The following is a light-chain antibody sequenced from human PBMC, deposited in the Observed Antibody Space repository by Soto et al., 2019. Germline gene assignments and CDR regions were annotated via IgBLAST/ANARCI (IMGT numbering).Light chain of an antibody. CDR2: SNT. V-gene: IGLV1-44*01. Sequence: SVLTQPPSASGAPGQTVTISCSGSSSNIGSHTVNWYQHLPGTAPKLLIYSNTQRPLGVPVRFSGSKSGTSASLAISGLQSEDEAEYYCAAWDDRLYVFGNGTKVTVL. J-gene: IGLJ1*01. CDR3: AAWDDRLYV. CDR1: SSNIGSHT.